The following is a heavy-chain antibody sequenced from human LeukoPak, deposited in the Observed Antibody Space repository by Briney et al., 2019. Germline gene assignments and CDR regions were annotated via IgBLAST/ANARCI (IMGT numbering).Heavy chain of an antibody. J-gene: IGHJ4*02. Sequence: APVKVSCKASGGTFSGSGISWVRQSPGQGLEWMGGIIPIFGTSNYAQKFQGRVTITADESTSTAYMELTSLRSDDTAIYYCARDAAIFDSRGYYFLWWGQGTLVTVSS. CDR2: IIPIFGTS. CDR3: ARDAAIFDSRGYYFLW. V-gene: IGHV1-69*13. CDR1: GGTFSGSG. D-gene: IGHD3-22*01.